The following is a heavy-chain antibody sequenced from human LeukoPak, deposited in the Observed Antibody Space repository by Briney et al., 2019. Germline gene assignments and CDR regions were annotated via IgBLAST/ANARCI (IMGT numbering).Heavy chain of an antibody. V-gene: IGHV1-2*02. D-gene: IGHD3-22*01. J-gene: IGHJ3*02. CDR2: INPNSGGT. CDR1: GYTFTGYY. Sequence: GASVKVSCKASGYTFTGYYMHWVRQAPGQGLEWMGWINPNSGGTNYAQKFQGRVTMTRDTSISTAYMELSRLRSEDTAVYYCARDTWYYDSSGYYGDAFDIWGQGTMVTVSS. CDR3: ARDTWYYDSSGYYGDAFDI.